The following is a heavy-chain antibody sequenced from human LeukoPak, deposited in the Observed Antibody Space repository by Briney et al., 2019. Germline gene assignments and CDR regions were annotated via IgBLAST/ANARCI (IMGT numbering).Heavy chain of an antibody. Sequence: GGSLRLSCAASGFTFSNAWMSWVRQAPGKGLEWVGRIKSKTDGGTTDYAAPVKGRFTISRDDSKNTLYLQMNSLRAEDTAVYYCAKDGRNDDFTNWGQGTLVTVSS. D-gene: IGHD1-1*01. CDR2: IKSKTDGGTT. J-gene: IGHJ4*02. CDR1: GFTFSNAW. CDR3: AKDGRNDDFTN. V-gene: IGHV3-15*01.